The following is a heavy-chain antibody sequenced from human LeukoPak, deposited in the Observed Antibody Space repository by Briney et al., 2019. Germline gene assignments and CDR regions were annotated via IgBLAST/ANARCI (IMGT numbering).Heavy chain of an antibody. CDR2: TSSSDAGT. Sequence: GGSLRLSCAASGFALSSYAMSWVRQAPGKGLEWVSATSSSDAGTYHAESVRGRFTISRDNSKNTLYLQMNSLRAEDTAVYYCARDVGAVLGEVYFDYWGQGTLVTVSP. CDR1: GFALSSYA. CDR3: ARDVGAVLGEVYFDY. V-gene: IGHV3-23*01. D-gene: IGHD3-16*01. J-gene: IGHJ4*02.